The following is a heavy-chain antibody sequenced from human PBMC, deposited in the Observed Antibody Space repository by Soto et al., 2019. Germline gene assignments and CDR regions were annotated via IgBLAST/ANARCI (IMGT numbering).Heavy chain of an antibody. J-gene: IGHJ6*02. Sequence: PGGSLRLSCAASGFTFSGSAMHWVRQASGKGLEWVGRIRSKANSYATAYAASVKGRFTISRDDSKNTAYLQMSSLKTEDTAVYYCTRHHSGYDYYYYYGMDVWGQGTTVTVSS. CDR3: TRHHSGYDYYYYYGMDV. V-gene: IGHV3-73*01. D-gene: IGHD5-12*01. CDR1: GFTFSGSA. CDR2: IRSKANSYAT.